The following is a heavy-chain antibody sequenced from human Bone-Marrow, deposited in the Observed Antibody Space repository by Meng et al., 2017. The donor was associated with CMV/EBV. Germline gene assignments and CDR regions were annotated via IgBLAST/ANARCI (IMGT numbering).Heavy chain of an antibody. CDR2: IYHSEGT. CDR1: GGSNSSIDW. J-gene: IGHJ6*02. Sequence: SESLSLTCAVSGGSNSSIDWWSWGRQPPGKGLEWTEEIYHSEGTNYNPSLKSRITISVDKSKNQFSLKRSSVTAADTAVYYCASGGYSYGFVFWGQGTTVTVSS. V-gene: IGHV4-4*02. CDR3: ASGGYSYGFVF. D-gene: IGHD5-18*01.